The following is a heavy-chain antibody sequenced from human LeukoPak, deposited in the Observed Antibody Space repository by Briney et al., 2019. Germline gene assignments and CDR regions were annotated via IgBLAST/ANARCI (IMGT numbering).Heavy chain of an antibody. CDR3: ARVPYITVTYGPHWFDA. CDR2: IYYSGST. V-gene: IGHV4-39*07. CDR1: GGSISSSSYY. Sequence: PSETLSLTCTVSGGSISSSSYYWGWIRQPPGKGLEWIGSIYYSGSTYYNPSLKSRVTISVDTSKNQFSLKLSSVTAADTAVYYCARVPYITVTYGPHWFDAWGQGTLVTVSS. D-gene: IGHD4-17*01. J-gene: IGHJ5*02.